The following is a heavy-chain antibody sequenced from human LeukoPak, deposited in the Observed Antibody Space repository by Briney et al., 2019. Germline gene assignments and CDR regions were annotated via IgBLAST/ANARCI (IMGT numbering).Heavy chain of an antibody. D-gene: IGHD3-10*01. Sequence: SGGSLRLSCAASGFTFSDYGMVWVRQAPGKGLEWVAFIRYDGSIKYYTDSVKDRFTVSRDNSRNTLYLQMDSLRTDDTAMYYCARDFGITWAQYYFDYWGQGTLVTVSS. CDR1: GFTFSDYG. J-gene: IGHJ4*02. CDR3: ARDFGITWAQYYFDY. V-gene: IGHV3-30*02. CDR2: IRYDGSIK.